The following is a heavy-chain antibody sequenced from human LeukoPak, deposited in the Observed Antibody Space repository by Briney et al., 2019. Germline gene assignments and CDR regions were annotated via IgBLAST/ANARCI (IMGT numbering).Heavy chain of an antibody. CDR2: IYHSGST. Sequence: SETLSLTCAVSGYSISSGYYCGWIRQPPGKGLEWIGSIYHSGSTNYNPSLKGRVAISVDTSKNQFSLKLSSVTAADTAVYYCARDARDGGNSDYFDYWGQGTLVTVSS. CDR3: ARDARDGGNSDYFDY. D-gene: IGHD4-23*01. V-gene: IGHV4-38-2*02. J-gene: IGHJ4*02. CDR1: GYSISSGYY.